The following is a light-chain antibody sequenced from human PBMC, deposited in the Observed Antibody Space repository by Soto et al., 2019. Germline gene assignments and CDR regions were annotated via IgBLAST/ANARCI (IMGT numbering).Light chain of an antibody. CDR3: SPFTPKSTLI. J-gene: IGLJ2*01. CDR1: MRDVGAYNL. Sequence: QSVLTQPASVSGSPGQSITISCAGTMRDVGAYNLVSWYQQHPGRAPQLIIYEVRNRPSGISFRFSGSKSGNTASLPISGPQAGDEAVYYCSPFTPKSTLIFGGGTQLTAL. CDR2: EVR. V-gene: IGLV2-14*01.